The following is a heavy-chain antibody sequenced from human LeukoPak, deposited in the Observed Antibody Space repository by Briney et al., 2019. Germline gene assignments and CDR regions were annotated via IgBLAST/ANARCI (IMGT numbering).Heavy chain of an antibody. Sequence: GGSLRLSCAVSGLTFSNYAMTWVRQAPGKGLEWVSSISSSGGHTYYGGSVKGRFAISRDNSKNTVYLQMNSLRVEDTAPYYCAKSVAIYFYYGLDVWGQGTTVTVSS. CDR1: GLTFSNYA. CDR3: AKSVAIYFYYGLDV. V-gene: IGHV3-23*01. CDR2: ISSSGGHT. D-gene: IGHD3-3*01. J-gene: IGHJ6*02.